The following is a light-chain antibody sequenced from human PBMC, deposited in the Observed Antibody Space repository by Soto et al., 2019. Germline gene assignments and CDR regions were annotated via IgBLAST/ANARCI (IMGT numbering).Light chain of an antibody. V-gene: IGLV3-21*02. Sequence: SYELTQPPSVSVAPGQTARITCGGNNLGNHDAHWFQQKPGQAPVLVVYDNTDRPSGIPERFSGSNSGNTATLTISRVDAGDEADFYCQVWDISSHHVVFGGGTKLTVL. CDR3: QVWDISSHHVV. CDR2: DNT. J-gene: IGLJ2*01. CDR1: NLGNHD.